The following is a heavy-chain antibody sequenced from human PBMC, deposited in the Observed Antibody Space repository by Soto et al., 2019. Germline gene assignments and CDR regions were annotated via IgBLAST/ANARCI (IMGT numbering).Heavy chain of an antibody. CDR3: AKAIGIWGYFDL. V-gene: IGHV3-23*01. CDR2: ISAGGGST. D-gene: IGHD3-16*01. CDR1: GFTFSTYA. J-gene: IGHJ2*01. Sequence: EVQVLESGGGLVQPGGSLRLSCAASGFTFSTYAMGWVRQAPGKGLEWVSAISAGGGSTYYADSVKGRFTISRDNSHNTLYLQMHSLRAEETAVYYCAKAIGIWGYFDLWGRGTLVTVSS.